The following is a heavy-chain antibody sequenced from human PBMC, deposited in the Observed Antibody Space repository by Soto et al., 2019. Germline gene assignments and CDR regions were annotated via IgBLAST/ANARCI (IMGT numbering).Heavy chain of an antibody. CDR3: ARDPIIAMVRGVINWFDP. CDR1: GFTFSSYS. D-gene: IGHD3-10*01. V-gene: IGHV3-21*01. J-gene: IGHJ5*02. CDR2: ISRSSSYI. Sequence: PGGSLRLSRAASGFTFSSYSMNWVRQAPGKGLEWVSSISRSSSYIYYADSVKGRFTISRDNAKNSLYLQMNSLRAEDTAVYYCARDPIIAMVRGVINWFDPWGQGTLVTVSS.